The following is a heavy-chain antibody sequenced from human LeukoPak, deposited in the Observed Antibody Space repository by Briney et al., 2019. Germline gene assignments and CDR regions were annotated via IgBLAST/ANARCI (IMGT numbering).Heavy chain of an antibody. CDR2: IIPIFGTA. CDR1: GGTFSSYA. Sequence: GASVKVSCKASGGTFSSYAISWVRQAPGQGLEWMGGIIPIFGTANYAQKFQGRVTITADESTSTAYMELSSLRSEDTAVYYCAREGDIVATTLFDYWGQGTLVTVSS. D-gene: IGHD5-12*01. V-gene: IGHV1-69*01. CDR3: AREGDIVATTLFDY. J-gene: IGHJ4*02.